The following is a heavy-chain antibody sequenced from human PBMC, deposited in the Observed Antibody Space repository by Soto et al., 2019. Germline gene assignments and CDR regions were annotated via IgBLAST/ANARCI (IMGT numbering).Heavy chain of an antibody. CDR2: IYWDDDK. Sequence: QITLKESGPTLVKPTQTLTLACTFSGFSLSTSGVGVGWIRQPPGKALEWLALIYWDDDKRYSPSLKSRLTFTKDTSKNQVVLTIANLDPLDTATYYCAHKGAGSRGFKYWGQGTLVTVSS. J-gene: IGHJ4*02. CDR1: GFSLSTSGVG. CDR3: AHKGAGSRGFKY. D-gene: IGHD6-19*01. V-gene: IGHV2-5*02.